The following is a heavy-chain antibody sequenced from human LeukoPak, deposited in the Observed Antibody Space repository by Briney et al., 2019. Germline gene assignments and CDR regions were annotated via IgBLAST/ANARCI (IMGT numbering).Heavy chain of an antibody. CDR3: ARAGGWFDP. Sequence: SETLSLTCTVSGGSISSGSYYWSWIRQPAGTGLEWIGRIYTSGSTNYNPSLKSRVTISVDTSKNQFSLKLSSVTAADTAVYYCARAGGWFDPWGQGTLVTVSS. V-gene: IGHV4-61*02. J-gene: IGHJ5*02. D-gene: IGHD3-10*01. CDR1: GGSISSGSYY. CDR2: IYTSGST.